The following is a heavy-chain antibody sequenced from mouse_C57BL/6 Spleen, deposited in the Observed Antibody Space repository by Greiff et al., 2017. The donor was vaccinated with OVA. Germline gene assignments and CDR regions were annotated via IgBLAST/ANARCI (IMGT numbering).Heavy chain of an antibody. Sequence: VQVVESGAELVRPGASVTLSCKASGYTFTDYEMHWVKQTPVHGLEWIGAIDPETGGTAYNQKFKGKAILTADKSSSTAYMELRSLTSEDSAVYYCTGGSRDYYAMDYWGQGTSVTVSS. D-gene: IGHD1-1*01. CDR2: IDPETGGT. CDR3: TGGSRDYYAMDY. J-gene: IGHJ4*01. CDR1: GYTFTDYE. V-gene: IGHV1-15*01.